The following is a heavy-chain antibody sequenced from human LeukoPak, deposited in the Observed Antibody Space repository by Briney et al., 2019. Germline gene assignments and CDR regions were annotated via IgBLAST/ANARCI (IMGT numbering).Heavy chain of an antibody. CDR3: ARPYYGDYDYYFDY. J-gene: IGHJ4*02. CDR1: GGTFSSYA. D-gene: IGHD4-17*01. Sequence: ASVKVSCKASGGTFSSYAISWVRQAPGQGHEWMGGIIPIFGTANYAQKFQGRVTITADESTSTAYMELSSLRSEDTAVYYCARPYYGDYDYYFDYWGQGTLVTVSS. CDR2: IIPIFGTA. V-gene: IGHV1-69*01.